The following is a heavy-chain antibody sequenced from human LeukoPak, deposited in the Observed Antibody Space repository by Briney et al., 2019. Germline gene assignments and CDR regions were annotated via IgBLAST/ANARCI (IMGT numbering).Heavy chain of an antibody. Sequence: ASVKVSCKASGYTFINYGITWVRQAPGQGLEWIGWIGAYNGNAYYGKKFQGRVTMTTDTSTNTAHMQLTSLRSDDTAIYYCARKGSGEEEDDYWGQGTLITVSS. D-gene: IGHD3-16*01. CDR3: ARKGSGEEEDDY. CDR2: IGAYNGNA. V-gene: IGHV1-18*01. CDR1: GYTFINYG. J-gene: IGHJ4*02.